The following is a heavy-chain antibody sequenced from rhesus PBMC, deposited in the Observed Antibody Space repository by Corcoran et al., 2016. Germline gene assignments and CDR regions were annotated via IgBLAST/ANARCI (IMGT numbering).Heavy chain of an antibody. CDR3: AKNYYSGSYYSRDFDY. J-gene: IGHJ4*01. Sequence: QVQLVQSGAEVKKPGTSVKLSCKASGYTFTSYYIHWVRQAPGQVLEWMGWINPSNVHTGSAQKFQGKVTMNRDTSTSTAYMELNSLRSEDTAVYYCAKNYYSGSYYSRDFDYWGQGVLVTVSS. V-gene: IGHV1-200*01. CDR1: GYTFTSYY. CDR2: INPSNVHT. D-gene: IGHD3-16*01.